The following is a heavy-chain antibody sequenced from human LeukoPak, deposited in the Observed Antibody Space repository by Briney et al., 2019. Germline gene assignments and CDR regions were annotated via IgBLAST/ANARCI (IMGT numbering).Heavy chain of an antibody. J-gene: IGHJ4*02. V-gene: IGHV3-74*01. D-gene: IGHD4-23*01. CDR1: GFTFSSYW. Sequence: PGGSLRLSCAASGFTFSSYWMHWVRQAPGKGLVWVSRVSSDGRNTIYADSVKGRFTISRDNAMYTLYLQMNSLRAEDTAVYYCARDLGGSGPTPIDYWGQGILVTVSS. CDR3: ARDLGGSGPTPIDY. CDR2: VSSDGRNT.